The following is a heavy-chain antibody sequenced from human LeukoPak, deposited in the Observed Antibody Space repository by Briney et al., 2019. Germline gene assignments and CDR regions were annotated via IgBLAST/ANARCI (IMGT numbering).Heavy chain of an antibody. Sequence: GGSLRLSCAASGFTFSGSDMHWVRQASGKGLEWVSRIRSKANSYATAYAASVKGRFTISRDDSKNTAYLQMNSLKTEDTAVYYCTRHGDYYGSGSYYQYYYYYYMDVWGKGTTVTVSS. CDR1: GFTFSGSD. CDR3: TRHGDYYGSGSYYQYYYYYYMDV. J-gene: IGHJ6*03. D-gene: IGHD3-10*01. V-gene: IGHV3-73*01. CDR2: IRSKANSYAT.